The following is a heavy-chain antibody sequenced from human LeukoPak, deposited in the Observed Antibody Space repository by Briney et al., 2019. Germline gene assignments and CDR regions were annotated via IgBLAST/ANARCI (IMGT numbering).Heavy chain of an antibody. Sequence: PSETLSLTCTVSGGSISTYYWSWIRQPPGKGLEWIGYIYYSGSTNYNPSLKSRVTISVDTSKNQFSLKLSSVTAADTAVYFCVRYSSGWSYYFDNWGQGTLVTVSS. J-gene: IGHJ4*02. CDR3: VRYSSGWSYYFDN. V-gene: IGHV4-59*08. CDR1: GGSISTYY. CDR2: IYYSGST. D-gene: IGHD6-19*01.